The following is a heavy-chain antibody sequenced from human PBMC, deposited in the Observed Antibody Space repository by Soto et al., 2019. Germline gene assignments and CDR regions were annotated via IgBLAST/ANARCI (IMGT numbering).Heavy chain of an antibody. J-gene: IGHJ6*03. Sequence: GGSLRLSCAASGFTVSSNYMSWVRQAPGKGLEWVSVIYSGGSTYYADSVKGRFTISRDNSKNTLYLQMNSLRAEDTAVYYCARGGYCSGGSCYSLGYYYYMDVWGKGTTVTVSS. CDR3: ARGGYCSGGSCYSLGYYYYMDV. D-gene: IGHD2-15*01. CDR2: IYSGGST. V-gene: IGHV3-66*01. CDR1: GFTVSSNY.